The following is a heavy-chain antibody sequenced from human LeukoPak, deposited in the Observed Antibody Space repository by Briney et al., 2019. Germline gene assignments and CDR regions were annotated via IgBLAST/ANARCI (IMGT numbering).Heavy chain of an antibody. J-gene: IGHJ3*02. CDR1: GYTFTSYD. D-gene: IGHD3-9*01. CDR3: ARDRRLYYDILTGYYRELDAFDI. CDR2: MNPNSGNT. Sequence: ASVKVSCKASGYTFTSYDINWVRQATGQGLEWMGWMNPNSGNTGYAQKFQGRVAMTRNTSISTAYMELRSLRSDDTAVYYCARDRRLYYDILTGYYRELDAFDIWGQGTMVTVSS. V-gene: IGHV1-8*01.